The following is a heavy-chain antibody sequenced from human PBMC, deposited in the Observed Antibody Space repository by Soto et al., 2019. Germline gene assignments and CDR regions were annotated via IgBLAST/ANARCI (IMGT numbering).Heavy chain of an antibody. D-gene: IGHD3-3*01. CDR2: INPNSGGT. J-gene: IGHJ6*01. CDR3: AKDRCLVFSKSYGRHYYLMDV. V-gene: IGHV1-2*02. Sequence: ASVKVSCKASGYSFTGYYMHWVRQAPGQGLEWMGWINPNSGGTNYAQKFQGRVTMTRDTSISTAYMELSRLRSDDTAVYYCAKDRCLVFSKSYGRHYYLMDVPTQRTSVIVSS. CDR1: GYSFTGYY.